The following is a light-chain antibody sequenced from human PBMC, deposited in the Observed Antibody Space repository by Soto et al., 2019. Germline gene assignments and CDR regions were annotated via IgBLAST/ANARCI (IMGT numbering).Light chain of an antibody. CDR3: SSYTGSYTLM. J-gene: IGLJ3*02. CDR1: STDVGAYHL. CDR2: ETT. Sequence: QSVLTQPASVSVSPGQSTTISCTGSSTDVGAYHLVSWYQHLPGKVPQLIIYETTKRPSRVSNRFSGSKSGSTASLTISGLLAEDEADYYCSSYTGSYTLMFGGGTKVTVL. V-gene: IGLV2-23*01.